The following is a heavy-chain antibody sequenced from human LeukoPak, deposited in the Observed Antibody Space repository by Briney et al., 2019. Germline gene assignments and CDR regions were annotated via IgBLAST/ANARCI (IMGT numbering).Heavy chain of an antibody. Sequence: GGSLRLSCAASGFTFSDYYMSWIRQAPGKGLEWVSYISSSGSTIYYADSVKGRFTISRDNAKNSLYLQMNSLRAEDTAVYYCARDQGLSRLYYYGMDVWGKGTTVTVSS. V-gene: IGHV3-11*01. CDR1: GFTFSDYY. CDR3: ARDQGLSRLYYYGMDV. D-gene: IGHD3-16*02. CDR2: ISSSGSTI. J-gene: IGHJ6*04.